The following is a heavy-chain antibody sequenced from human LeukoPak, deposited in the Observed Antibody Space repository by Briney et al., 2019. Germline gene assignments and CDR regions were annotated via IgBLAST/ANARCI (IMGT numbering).Heavy chain of an antibody. J-gene: IGHJ4*02. CDR3: ARGGVNPVDH. Sequence: GGSLRLACAASGFPFNILWMHWVRQAPGKGLVWVSDMNEYSTTIRYADSVKGRFTISRDNAKSSLYLQMNNLRAEDTAMYFCARGGVNPVDHWGQGTLVTVSS. V-gene: IGHV3-74*01. CDR1: GFPFNILW. CDR2: MNEYSTTI. D-gene: IGHD1-14*01.